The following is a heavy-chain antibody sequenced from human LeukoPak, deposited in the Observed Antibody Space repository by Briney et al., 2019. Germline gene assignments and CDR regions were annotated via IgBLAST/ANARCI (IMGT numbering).Heavy chain of an antibody. V-gene: IGHV1-18*03. J-gene: IGHJ4*02. CDR3: VRVAGVSIAMTVLVMPISFDY. D-gene: IGHD3-22*01. Sequence: ASVQVSCKASGSTFTYYGISWVRQAPGQGLEWMGWISTYNGNTNYAQKVQGRVTMTTDTSTSTAYMELRSLRTDDMGVYYCVRVAGVSIAMTVLVMPISFDYWGQGTLVTVPS. CDR2: ISTYNGNT. CDR1: GSTFTYYG.